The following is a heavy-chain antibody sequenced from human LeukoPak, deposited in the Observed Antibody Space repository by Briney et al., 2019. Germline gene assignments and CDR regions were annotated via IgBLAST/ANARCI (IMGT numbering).Heavy chain of an antibody. D-gene: IGHD3-9*01. V-gene: IGHV4-34*01. J-gene: IGHJ5*02. Sequence: ASETLSLTCAVYGGSFSGYYWSWIRQPPGKGLEWIGEINHSGSTNYNPSLKSRVTISVDTSKNQFSLKLSSVTAADTAVYYCARQGIYYDILTGYPNWFDPWGQGTLVTVSS. CDR2: INHSGST. CDR1: GGSFSGYY. CDR3: ARQGIYYDILTGYPNWFDP.